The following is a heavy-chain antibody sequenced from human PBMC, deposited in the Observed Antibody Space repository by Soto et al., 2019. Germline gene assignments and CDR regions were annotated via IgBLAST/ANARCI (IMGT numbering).Heavy chain of an antibody. CDR3: ARVGAYDYCET. CDR1: GFTFSYYW. D-gene: IGHD4-17*01. Sequence: EVQLVESGGDLVQPGGSLRLSCAASGFTFSYYWMSWVRQAPGKGLEWVANIKQDGSEKYYVDSVKGRFTISRDNAKNSLYLQMNSLRAEDTAVYYCARVGAYDYCETWCQGTLLTVSS. J-gene: IGHJ4*02. V-gene: IGHV3-7*03. CDR2: IKQDGSEK.